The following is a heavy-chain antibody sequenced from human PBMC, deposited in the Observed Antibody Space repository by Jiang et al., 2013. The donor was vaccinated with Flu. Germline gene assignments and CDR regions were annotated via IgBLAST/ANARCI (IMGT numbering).Heavy chain of an antibody. Sequence: VQLVESGGGLVQPGGSLRLSCAASGFTFSSYWMSWVRQAPGKGLEWVANIKQDGSEKYYVDSVKGRFTISRDNAKNSLYLQMNSLRAEDTAVYYCARDSSGYDLGPYYFDYWGQGTPVTVSS. D-gene: IGHD5-12*01. CDR3: ARDSSGYDLGPYYFDY. J-gene: IGHJ4*02. V-gene: IGHV3-7*03. CDR2: IKQDGSEK. CDR1: GFTFSSYW.